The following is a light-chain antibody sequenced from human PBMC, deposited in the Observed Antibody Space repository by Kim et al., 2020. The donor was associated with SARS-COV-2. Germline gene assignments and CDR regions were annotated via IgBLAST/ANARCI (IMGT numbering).Light chain of an antibody. CDR1: QSVSSSY. CDR3: QQYGRSPYT. CDR2: GAS. J-gene: IGKJ2*01. Sequence: EIVLTQSPGTLSLSPGERATLSCRASQSVSSSYLAWYQQKPGQAPRLLIYGASSRTTGIPDRFSGSGSGTDFTLTISRLEPEDFAVYYCQQYGRSPYTFGQGPKLQI. V-gene: IGKV3-20*01.